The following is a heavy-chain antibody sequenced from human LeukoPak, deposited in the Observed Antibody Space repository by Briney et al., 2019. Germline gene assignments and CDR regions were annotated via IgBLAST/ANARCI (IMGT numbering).Heavy chain of an antibody. D-gene: IGHD6-13*01. CDR1: GFTFSSYA. CDR3: ARLYSSSPIGY. Sequence: PGGSLRLSCGASGFTFSSYALSWVRQAPGKGLEWVSVISGSGGSTYYADSVKGRFTISRDNAKNSLYLQMNSLRAEDTAVYYCARLYSSSPIGYWGQGTLVTVSS. CDR2: ISGSGGST. J-gene: IGHJ4*02. V-gene: IGHV3-23*01.